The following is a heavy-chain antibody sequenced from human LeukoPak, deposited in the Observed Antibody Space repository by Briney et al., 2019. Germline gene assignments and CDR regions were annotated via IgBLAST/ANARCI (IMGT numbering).Heavy chain of an antibody. V-gene: IGHV4-59*01. CDR1: GGSFSGYY. CDR3: ARETGNRFDP. Sequence: SETLSLTCAVYGGSFSGYYWSWVRQPPGKGLEWIGNIYYSGGTKYNPSLKSRVTISVDTSKNQFSLKLSSVTPADTAVYYCARETGNRFDPWGQGTLFTVSS. D-gene: IGHD3-10*01. CDR2: IYYSGGT. J-gene: IGHJ5*02.